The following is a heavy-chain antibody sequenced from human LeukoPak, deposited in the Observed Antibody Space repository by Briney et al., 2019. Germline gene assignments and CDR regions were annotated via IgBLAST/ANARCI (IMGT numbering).Heavy chain of an antibody. CDR1: GFTFSNYG. D-gene: IGHD6-6*01. J-gene: IGHJ4*02. CDR2: VSSDGGTK. CDR3: PRRIAADSYYFDY. Sequence: GGSLRLSCAASGFTFSNYGIHCVRQAPGKGLEWVAVVSSDGGTKYYADSVKGRFTISRDNSKNTLYLQMNSLRAEDTAVYYCPRRIAADSYYFDYWGQGTLVTVSS. V-gene: IGHV3-30*03.